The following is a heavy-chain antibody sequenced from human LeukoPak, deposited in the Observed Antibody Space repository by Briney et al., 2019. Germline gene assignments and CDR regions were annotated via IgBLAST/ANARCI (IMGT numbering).Heavy chain of an antibody. CDR2: IIPIFGTA. D-gene: IGHD2-2*02. CDR1: GGTFSSYA. CDR3: ARSPAVVGYCSSTSCYTELPYFDY. V-gene: IGHV1-69*05. Sequence: SVKVSCKASGGTFSSYAISWVRQAPGQGLEWMGGIIPIFGTANYAQKFQGRVTITMDESTSTAYMELSSLRSEDTAVYYCARSPAVVGYCSSTSCYTELPYFDYWGQGTLVTVSS. J-gene: IGHJ4*02.